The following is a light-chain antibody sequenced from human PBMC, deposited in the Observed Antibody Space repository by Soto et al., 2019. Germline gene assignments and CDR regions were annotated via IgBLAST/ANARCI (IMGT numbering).Light chain of an antibody. V-gene: IGLV1-40*01. CDR3: QSYDNALSAWV. CDR2: VNN. J-gene: IGLJ3*02. Sequence: QLVLTQPPSVSGAPGQRVTISCTGSSSNIGTGYDVHWYQQLPGTAPKLLIYVNNNRPSGVPDRFSGSKSGTSASLAITGLQAEDEAAYYCQSYDNALSAWVFGGGTKLTV. CDR1: SSNIGTGYD.